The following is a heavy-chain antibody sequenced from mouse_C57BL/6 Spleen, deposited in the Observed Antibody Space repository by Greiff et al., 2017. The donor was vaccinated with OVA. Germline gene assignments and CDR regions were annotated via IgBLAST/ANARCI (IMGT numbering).Heavy chain of an antibody. CDR2: IDPEDGET. Sequence: VQLQQSGAELVKPGASVKLSCTASGFNIKDYYMHWVKQRPEQGLEWIGRIDPEDGETKYAPTFQGKATITADTSSNTAYLQLSSLTSEDTAVYYCARGLGPGDFWGKGTTHTVST. CDR1: GFNIKDYY. CDR3: ARGLGPGDF. J-gene: IGHJ2*01. V-gene: IGHV14-2*01. D-gene: IGHD4-1*01.